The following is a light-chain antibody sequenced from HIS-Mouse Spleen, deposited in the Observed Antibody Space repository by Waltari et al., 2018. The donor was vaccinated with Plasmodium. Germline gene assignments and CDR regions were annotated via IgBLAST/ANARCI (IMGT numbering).Light chain of an antibody. J-gene: IGLJ2*01. CDR3: AAWDDSLNGPV. V-gene: IGLV1-44*01. Sequence: QSVLTQPPSASGTPGQRVTISCSGSRSNIGSNTVNWYQQLPGTAPKLLIYSNNQRPSGVPYRFSGSKSGTSASLAISGLQSEDEADYYCAAWDDSLNGPVFGGGTKLTVL. CDR1: RSNIGSNT. CDR2: SNN.